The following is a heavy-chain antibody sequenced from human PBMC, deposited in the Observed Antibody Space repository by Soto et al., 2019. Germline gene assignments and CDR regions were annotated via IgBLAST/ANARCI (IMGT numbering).Heavy chain of an antibody. Sequence: KSSETLSLTCAVYGGSFSGYYWSWIRQPPGKGLEWIGEINHSGSTNYNPSLKSRVTISVDTSKNQFSLKLSSVTAADTAVYYCARGDYGGNPNYYYYGMDVWGQGTTVTVSS. J-gene: IGHJ6*02. D-gene: IGHD4-17*01. V-gene: IGHV4-34*01. CDR1: GGSFSGYY. CDR2: INHSGST. CDR3: ARGDYGGNPNYYYYGMDV.